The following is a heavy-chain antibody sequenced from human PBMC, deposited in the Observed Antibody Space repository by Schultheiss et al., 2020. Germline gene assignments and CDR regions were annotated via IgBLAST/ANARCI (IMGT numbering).Heavy chain of an antibody. V-gene: IGHV4-31*03. CDR1: GGSISSGGYY. Sequence: SETLSLTCTVSGGSISSGGYYWSWIRQHPGKGLEWIGYIYYSGSTYYNPSLKSRVTISVDTSKNQFSLKLSSVTAADTAVYYCARDRRVYDFWSGYYTPLYYFDYWGQGTLVTVSS. CDR2: IYYSGST. D-gene: IGHD3-3*01. J-gene: IGHJ4*02. CDR3: ARDRRVYDFWSGYYTPLYYFDY.